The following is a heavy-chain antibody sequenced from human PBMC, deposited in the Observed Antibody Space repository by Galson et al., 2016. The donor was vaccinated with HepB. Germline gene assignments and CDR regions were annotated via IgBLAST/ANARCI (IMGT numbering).Heavy chain of an antibody. D-gene: IGHD6-19*01. J-gene: IGHJ4*02. V-gene: IGHV1-46*01. CDR3: ARSPQWLEHFDY. CDR2: INPTGSST. CDR1: GYTFTNYY. Sequence: SVKVSCKASGYTFTNYYMHWVRQAPRQGLQWMGIINPTGSSTSYAQKFQGRVTLTSDTSTSTVYMELSSLRSEDTAVYYCARSPQWLEHFDYWGQGTLVTVSS.